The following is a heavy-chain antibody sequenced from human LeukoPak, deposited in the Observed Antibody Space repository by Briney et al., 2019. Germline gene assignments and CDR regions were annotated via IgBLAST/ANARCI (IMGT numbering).Heavy chain of an antibody. Sequence: PGGSLRLSCAASGFTFSSFWMHWVRQVPGKGLVWVSRIDSDGRSTTYANSVKGRFTFSRDNAKNTLYLQMHSLRAEDTAVYYCARGSGYYGDYFDYWGQGSPVTVSS. CDR1: GFTFSSFW. J-gene: IGHJ4*02. V-gene: IGHV3-74*01. D-gene: IGHD3-22*01. CDR2: IDSDGRST. CDR3: ARGSGYYGDYFDY.